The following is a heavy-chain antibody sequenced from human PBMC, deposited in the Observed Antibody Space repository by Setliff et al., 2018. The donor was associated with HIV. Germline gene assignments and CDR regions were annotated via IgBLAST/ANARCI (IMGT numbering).Heavy chain of an antibody. D-gene: IGHD6-19*01. Sequence: GASVKVSCKASGYTFTSYALHWVRQAPGQRLEWMGWVNADNGNTKYSEKFQGRVTITRDTAASTVYMEWSSLKSEDTAAYYCAREGQWLAWGQGTLVTVSS. J-gene: IGHJ5*02. CDR1: GYTFTSYA. CDR2: VNADNGNT. CDR3: AREGQWLA. V-gene: IGHV1-3*01.